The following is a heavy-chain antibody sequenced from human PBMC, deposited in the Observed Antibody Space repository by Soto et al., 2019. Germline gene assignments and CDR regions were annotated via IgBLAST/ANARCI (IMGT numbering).Heavy chain of an antibody. Sequence: GASVNVSCKASGFAFTSSAVQWVRQARGQRLEWIGWIVVGSGNTNYAQKFQERVTITRDTSASTAYMELSSLGSEDTAVYYCARGGYVDGDIWGQGTMVTVSS. V-gene: IGHV1-58*01. CDR3: ARGGYVDGDI. CDR2: IVVGSGNT. J-gene: IGHJ3*02. CDR1: GFAFTSSA. D-gene: IGHD5-12*01.